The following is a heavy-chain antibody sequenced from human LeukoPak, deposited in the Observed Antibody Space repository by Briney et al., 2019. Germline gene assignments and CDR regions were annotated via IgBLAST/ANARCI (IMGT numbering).Heavy chain of an antibody. Sequence: PSETLSLTCAVYGGSFSGYYWSWIRQPPGKGLEWIGEINHSGSTNYNPSLKSRVTISEDTSKNQFSLKLSSVTAADTAVYYCARVHPIVVVVAATYYYYYGMDVWGQGTTVTVSS. J-gene: IGHJ6*02. CDR3: ARVHPIVVVVAATYYYYYGMDV. CDR2: INHSGST. V-gene: IGHV4-34*01. D-gene: IGHD2-15*01. CDR1: GGSFSGYY.